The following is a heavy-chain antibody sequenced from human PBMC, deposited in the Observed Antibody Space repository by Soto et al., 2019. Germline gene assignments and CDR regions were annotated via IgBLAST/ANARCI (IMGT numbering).Heavy chain of an antibody. CDR3: VRDRNSSIFGGYDYNGIDV. CDR2: INYSGNT. Sequence: SETLSLTCTVSGDSINSAAYYWTWIRQHPGEGLEWIGYINYSGNTNYNPSLQSRVTISADVSKNQFSLGLSAVTAAATAVYYCVRDRNSSIFGGYDYNGIDVWGQGTAVTVSS. CDR1: GDSINSAAYY. D-gene: IGHD3-3*02. V-gene: IGHV4-31*03. J-gene: IGHJ6*02.